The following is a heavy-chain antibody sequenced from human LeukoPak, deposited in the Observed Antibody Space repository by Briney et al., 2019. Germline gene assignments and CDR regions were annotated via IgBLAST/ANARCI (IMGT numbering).Heavy chain of an antibody. V-gene: IGHV4-39*07. CDR1: GVSISSSNSY. CDR3: ARGPARSSRTKEIDY. J-gene: IGHJ4*02. CDR2: IYHSGST. D-gene: IGHD6-13*01. Sequence: MPSETLSLTCTVSGVSISSSNSYWGWIRQPPGKGLEWIGSIYHSGSTYYNPSLKSRVTISVDTSKNQFSLKLSSVTAADTAVYYCARGPARSSRTKEIDYWGQGTLVTVSS.